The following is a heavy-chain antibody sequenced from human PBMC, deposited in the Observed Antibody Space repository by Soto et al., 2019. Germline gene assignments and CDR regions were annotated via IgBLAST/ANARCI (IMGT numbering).Heavy chain of an antibody. CDR2: IYATGTT. D-gene: IGHD3-16*01. CDR1: GASISGFY. CDR3: VSDGKKTLGEWFDP. V-gene: IGHV4-4*07. J-gene: IGHJ5*02. Sequence: SETLSLTCTASGASISGFYWSWIRKSAGKGLEWIWRIYATGTTDYNPSLKSRVMISVDTSMKQFYLKLRSVSAAATAVYSCVSDGKKTLGEWFDPWGQGISVTVSS.